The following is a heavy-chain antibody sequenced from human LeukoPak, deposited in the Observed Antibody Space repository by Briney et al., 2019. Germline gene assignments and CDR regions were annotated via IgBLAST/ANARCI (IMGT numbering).Heavy chain of an antibody. CDR1: GDSISSYY. D-gene: IGHD2-21*02. Sequence: SETLSLTCLVSGDSISSYYWSWIRQPAGKGLEWIGRIYSGGTSGRVYTAGSTTYNPSLKSRVTMSVDKSKNQFSLWLSSVAAAAAAVYYCARERAGVVTAKGWFDPWGQGTLVIVSS. CDR3: ARERAGVVTAKGWFDP. J-gene: IGHJ5*02. CDR2: IYSGGTSGRVYTAGST. V-gene: IGHV4-4*07.